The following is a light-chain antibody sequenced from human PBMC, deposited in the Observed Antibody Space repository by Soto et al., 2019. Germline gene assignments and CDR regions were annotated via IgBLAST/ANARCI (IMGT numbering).Light chain of an antibody. CDR2: EDQ. J-gene: IGLJ3*02. CDR1: SGSIASNY. Sequence: NFMLTQPHSVSASQGKTVTISCTRSSGSIASNYVQWYQQRPGSSPTSVIYEDQQRPSGVPDRFSGSIDTSSNSASLTISGLRTEDEADYYCQSYDSSNHGVFGGGTKLTVL. V-gene: IGLV6-57*01. CDR3: QSYDSSNHGV.